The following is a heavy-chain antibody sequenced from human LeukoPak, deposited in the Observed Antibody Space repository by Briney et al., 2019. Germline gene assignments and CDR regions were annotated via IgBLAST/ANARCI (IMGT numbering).Heavy chain of an antibody. Sequence: GESLQISCKGSGYSFTSYWIGWVRQMPGKGLEWMGIIYPGDSDTRYSPSFQGQVTISADKSISTAYLQWSSLKASDTAMYYCARHSENDYGDLHLDYWGQGTLVTVSS. CDR2: IYPGDSDT. CDR1: GYSFTSYW. CDR3: ARHSENDYGDLHLDY. J-gene: IGHJ4*02. D-gene: IGHD4-17*01. V-gene: IGHV5-51*01.